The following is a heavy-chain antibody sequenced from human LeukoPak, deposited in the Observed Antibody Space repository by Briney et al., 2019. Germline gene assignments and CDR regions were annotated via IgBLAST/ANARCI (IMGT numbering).Heavy chain of an antibody. Sequence: ASVKVSCKASGYTFTSYYMRWVRQAPGQGLEWMGIINPSGGSTSYAQKFQGRVTMTRDTSTSTVYMELSSLRSEDTAVYYCARDREVTTSYNWFDPWGQGTLVTVSS. CDR3: ARDREVTTSYNWFDP. CDR2: INPSGGST. J-gene: IGHJ5*02. D-gene: IGHD4-17*01. V-gene: IGHV1-46*01. CDR1: GYTFTSYY.